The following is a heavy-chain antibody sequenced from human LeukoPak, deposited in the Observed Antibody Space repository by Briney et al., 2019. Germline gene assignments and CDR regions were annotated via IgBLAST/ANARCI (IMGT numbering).Heavy chain of an antibody. V-gene: IGHV1-2*02. Sequence: ASVKVSCKASGYTFTGYYMHWVRQAPGQGLEWMGWINPNSGGTNHAQKFQGRVTMTRDTSISTAYMELTRLRSDDTAVYYCAVPGPYTEYFQHWGQGTLVTVSS. D-gene: IGHD3-10*01. CDR3: AVPGPYTEYFQH. J-gene: IGHJ1*01. CDR2: INPNSGGT. CDR1: GYTFTGYY.